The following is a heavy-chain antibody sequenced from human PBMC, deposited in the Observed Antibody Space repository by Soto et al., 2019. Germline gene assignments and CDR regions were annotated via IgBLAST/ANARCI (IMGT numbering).Heavy chain of an antibody. CDR3: ARAPLPAAMPSYYYYYYGMDV. V-gene: IGHV1-18*01. CDR2: ISAYNGNT. D-gene: IGHD2-2*01. CDR1: GYTFTSYG. Sequence: ASVKVSCKASGYTFTSYGISWVRQAPGQGLEWMGWISAYNGNTNYAQKLQGRVTMTTDTSTSTAYMDLRSLRSDDTAVYYCARAPLPAAMPSYYYYYYGMDVWGQGTTVTVSS. J-gene: IGHJ6*02.